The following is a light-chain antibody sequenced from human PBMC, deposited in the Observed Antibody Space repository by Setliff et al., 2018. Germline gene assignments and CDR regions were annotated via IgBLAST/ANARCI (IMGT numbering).Light chain of an antibody. V-gene: IGKV3-15*01. CDR3: RQYNDWPLN. Sequence: EIVMTQSPATLSVSPGERATLSCRASQSVSSNLAWYQHKPGQAPRLLVYGVSTRATGVPARFSGGGSETEFTLTISSLQSEDFAIYYCRQYNDWPLNFGGGTKVDIK. CDR1: QSVSSN. J-gene: IGKJ4*01. CDR2: GVS.